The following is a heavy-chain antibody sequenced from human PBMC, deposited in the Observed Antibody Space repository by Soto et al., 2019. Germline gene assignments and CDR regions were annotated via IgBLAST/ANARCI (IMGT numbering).Heavy chain of an antibody. CDR2: IYWDDDK. J-gene: IGHJ5*02. CDR3: AHRDVLLWFGELIGWFDP. CDR1: GFSLSTSGVG. D-gene: IGHD3-10*01. V-gene: IGHV2-5*02. Sequence: SGPTLVNPTQTLTLTCTFSGFSLSTSGVGVGWIRQPPGKALEWLALIYWDDDKRYSPSLKSRLTITKDTSKNQVVLTMTNMDPVDTATYYCAHRDVLLWFGELIGWFDPWGQGTLVTVSS.